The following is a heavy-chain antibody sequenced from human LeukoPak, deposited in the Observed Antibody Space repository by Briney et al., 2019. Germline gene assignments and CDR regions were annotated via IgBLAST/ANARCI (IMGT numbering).Heavy chain of an antibody. CDR3: ARDRGVGATVYFDY. CDR1: GGSISSYY. Sequence: SEALSLTCTVSGGSISSYYWSWIRQPPGKGLEWIGYIYYSGSTNYNPSLKSRVTISVDTSKNQFSLKLSSVTAADTAVYYCARDRGVGATVYFDYWGQGTLVTVSS. CDR2: IYYSGST. J-gene: IGHJ4*02. V-gene: IGHV4-59*01. D-gene: IGHD1-26*01.